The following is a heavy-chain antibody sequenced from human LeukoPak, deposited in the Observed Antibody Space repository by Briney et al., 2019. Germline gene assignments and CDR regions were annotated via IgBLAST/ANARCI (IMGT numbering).Heavy chain of an antibody. CDR3: ARAGDYGDYVTLVDY. CDR2: IIPILGIA. D-gene: IGHD4-17*01. V-gene: IGHV1-69*04. J-gene: IGHJ4*02. Sequence: SVKVSCKASGGTFSSYAISWVRQAPGQGLEWMGRIIPILGIANYAQKFQGRVTITADKSTSTAYMKLSSLRSEDTAVYYCARAGDYGDYVTLVDYWGQGTLVTVSS. CDR1: GGTFSSYA.